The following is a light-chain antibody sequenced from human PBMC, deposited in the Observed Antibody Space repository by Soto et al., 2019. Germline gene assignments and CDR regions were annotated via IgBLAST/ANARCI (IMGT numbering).Light chain of an antibody. CDR3: LHTLQAPYT. CDR1: QSLWYSNGDTY. V-gene: IGKV2-28*01. CDR2: LAS. J-gene: IGKJ2*01. Sequence: IVMPQSPLSLPVSPGDPASSSCRSSQSLWYSNGDTYVDWYLQKPGQSPQLRIYLASSRASGVPDRFSGRGSVTDFTLKISGVEAEDVGVYYCLHTLQAPYTCGQGTKLEI.